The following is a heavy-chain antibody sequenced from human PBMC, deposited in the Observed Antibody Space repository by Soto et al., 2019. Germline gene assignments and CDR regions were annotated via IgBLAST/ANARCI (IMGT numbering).Heavy chain of an antibody. CDR1: GGTFSSYA. CDR2: IIPIFGTA. CDR3: ANLTYYYDSSGYTKPEYYFDY. D-gene: IGHD3-22*01. J-gene: IGHJ4*02. Sequence: PVKVSCKASGGTFSSYAISLVRQAPGQGLEWMGGIIPIFGTANYAQKFQGRVTITADESTSTAYMELSSLRSVDTAVYYCANLTYYYDSSGYTKPEYYFDYWVQGTLVTVSS. V-gene: IGHV1-69*13.